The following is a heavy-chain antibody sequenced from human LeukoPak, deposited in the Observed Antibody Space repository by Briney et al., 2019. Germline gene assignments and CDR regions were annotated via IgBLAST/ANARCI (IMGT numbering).Heavy chain of an antibody. CDR3: ARVGVLVRGVPSRGRGFDY. D-gene: IGHD3-10*01. V-gene: IGHV4-34*01. J-gene: IGHJ4*02. Sequence: SETLSLTCAVYGGSLTGYYWSWVRQPPGKGLEWLGEISHSGSTNYNPSLKSRVTISVDTSKNQFSLNLSSGTAADTAVYYCARVGVLVRGVPSRGRGFDYWGQGILVTVSS. CDR1: GGSLTGYY. CDR2: ISHSGST.